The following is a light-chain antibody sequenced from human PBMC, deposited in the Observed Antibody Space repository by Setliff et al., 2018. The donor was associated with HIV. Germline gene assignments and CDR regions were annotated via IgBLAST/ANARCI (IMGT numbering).Light chain of an antibody. CDR2: DNN. V-gene: IGLV1-40*01. CDR1: SSNIGAGFD. J-gene: IGLJ1*01. CDR3: QSYDSSLSGSYV. Sequence: QSVLTQPPSVSGAPGQRVTVSCTGSSSNIGAGFDVHWYQQLPGTAPKLLIYDNNNRPSGVPDRFSGSKSGTSASLAITGLQAEDEADYYCQSYDSSLSGSYVFGTGTKV.